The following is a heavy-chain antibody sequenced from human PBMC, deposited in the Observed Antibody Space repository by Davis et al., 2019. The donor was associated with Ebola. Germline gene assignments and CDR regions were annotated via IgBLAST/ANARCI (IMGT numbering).Heavy chain of an antibody. CDR1: GYTFTSYG. V-gene: IGHV1-18*01. Sequence: ASVKVSCKASGYTFTSYGISWVRQAPGQGLEWMGWISAYNGNTNYAQKLQGRVTMTRDTSTSTVYMELSSLRSEDTAVYYCARDRVVGATTSRWFDPWGQGTLVTVSS. CDR2: ISAYNGNT. CDR3: ARDRVVGATTSRWFDP. D-gene: IGHD1-26*01. J-gene: IGHJ5*02.